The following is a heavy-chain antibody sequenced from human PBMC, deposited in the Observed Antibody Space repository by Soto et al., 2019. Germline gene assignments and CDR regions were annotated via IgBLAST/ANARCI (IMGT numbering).Heavy chain of an antibody. CDR2: IYHSGST. Sequence: SETLSLTCAVSGGSISSSYWWNWVRQPPGKGLEWIGKIYHSGSTNYNPSLKNRVTISVDKSNNQFSLRLSSVTAADTAVYFCVTSLNYDFWRDGGRHYYFDYWGQGTLVTVS. J-gene: IGHJ4*02. D-gene: IGHD3-3*01. CDR3: VTSLNYDFWRDGGRHYYFDY. CDR1: GGSISSSYW. V-gene: IGHV4-4*02.